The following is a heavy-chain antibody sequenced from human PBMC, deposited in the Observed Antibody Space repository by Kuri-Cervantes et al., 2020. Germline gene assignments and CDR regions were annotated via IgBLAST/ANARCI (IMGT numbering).Heavy chain of an antibody. CDR2: ISAYNGDT. CDR1: GYTFTNYA. CDR3: ARAPRTYYYDSSGDYYYYYMDV. J-gene: IGHJ6*03. V-gene: IGHV1-18*01. Sequence: ASVKVSCKTSGYTFTNYALTWVRQAPGQGLEWMGWISAYNGDTNYAQKLQGRVTMTTDTSTSTAYMELRSLRSDDTAVYYCARAPRTYYYDSSGDYYYYYMDVWGKGTTVTVSS. D-gene: IGHD3-22*01.